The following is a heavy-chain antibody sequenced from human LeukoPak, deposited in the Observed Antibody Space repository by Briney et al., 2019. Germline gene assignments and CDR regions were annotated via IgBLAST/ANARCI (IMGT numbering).Heavy chain of an antibody. V-gene: IGHV3-23*01. J-gene: IGHJ4*02. D-gene: IGHD1-26*01. CDR1: GFTFTSYS. CDR2: ISGGGGST. CDR3: AKGGKWDVTPFDY. Sequence: GGSLRLSCAASGFTFTSYSMNWVRQAPGKGLEWVSAISGGGGSTHYADSVKGRFTISRDNSKNTLYLQVNSLRAEDTAVYYCAKGGKWDVTPFDYWGQGTLVTVSS.